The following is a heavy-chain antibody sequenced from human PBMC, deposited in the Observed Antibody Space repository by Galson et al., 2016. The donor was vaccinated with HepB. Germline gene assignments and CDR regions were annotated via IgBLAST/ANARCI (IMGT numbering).Heavy chain of an antibody. CDR2: IRGGGDAT. V-gene: IGHV3-23*01. D-gene: IGHD4-17*01. J-gene: IGHJ4*02. Sequence: SLRLSCAASGFTFSNYATAWVRLPPGKGLEWVSTIRGGGDATYYADSVKGRFTISRDNSRSTLYLHLSSLRAEDTALYYCAGGHGDYFPANYFNYWGQGTLVTVSS. CDR3: AGGHGDYFPANYFNY. CDR1: GFTFSNYA.